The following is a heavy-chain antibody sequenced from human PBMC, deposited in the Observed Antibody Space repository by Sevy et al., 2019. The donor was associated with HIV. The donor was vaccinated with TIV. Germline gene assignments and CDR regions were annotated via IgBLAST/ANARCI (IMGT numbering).Heavy chain of an antibody. J-gene: IGHJ4*02. D-gene: IGHD3-22*01. CDR2: ISGSGYLT. CDR1: GFTFSSYA. Sequence: GGSLRLSCAASGFTFSSYAVSWVRQAPGKGLEWVSAISGSGYLTYYTDSVKGRFTISRDNSKNTLYLQMNSLRAEDTAVYYCAKEGGGYYYDSRGLFDYWGQGTLVTVSS. V-gene: IGHV3-23*01. CDR3: AKEGGGYYYDSRGLFDY.